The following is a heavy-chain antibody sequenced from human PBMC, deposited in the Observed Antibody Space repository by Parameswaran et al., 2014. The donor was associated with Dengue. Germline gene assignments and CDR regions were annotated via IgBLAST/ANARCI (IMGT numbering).Heavy chain of an antibody. V-gene: IGHV3-7*01. Sequence: QAGGSLRLSCAASGFSFSTSWMTWVRQPPGKGLEWVANMKQDGSEIYYVDSVKGRFTISRDNAKNSLYLQMNSLGAADTAVYYCARDLFRTVTDYYTVQGDAFDLWGQGTMVTVSS. CDR1: GFSFSTSW. D-gene: IGHD3/OR15-3a*01. CDR3: ARDLFRTVTDYYTVQGDAFDL. J-gene: IGHJ3*01. CDR2: MKQDGSEI.